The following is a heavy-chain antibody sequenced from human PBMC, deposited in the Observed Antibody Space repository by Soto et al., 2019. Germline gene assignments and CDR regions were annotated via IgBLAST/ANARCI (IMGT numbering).Heavy chain of an antibody. D-gene: IGHD4-17*01. V-gene: IGHV3-30-3*01. CDR3: ARSTWPTKVTTMGLNY. Sequence: QVQLVESGGGVVQPGRSLRLSCAASGFTFSSYAMHWVRQAPGKGLEWVAVISYDGSNKYYADSVKGRFTISRDNSKNTLYLQMNSLRAEDTAVYYCARSTWPTKVTTMGLNYWGQGTLVTVSS. CDR1: GFTFSSYA. J-gene: IGHJ4*02. CDR2: ISYDGSNK.